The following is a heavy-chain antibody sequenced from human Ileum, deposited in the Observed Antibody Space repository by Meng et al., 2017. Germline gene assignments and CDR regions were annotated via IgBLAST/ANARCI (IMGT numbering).Heavy chain of an antibody. CDR3: ARVGVGTTYYFDY. Sequence: ASVKVSCKASGYTFTGYYMHWVRQAPGQGLEWMGRINPNSGGTNYAQKFQGRVTMTRDTSISTAYMELSRLRSDDPAVYYCARVGVGTTYYFDYWGQGTLVTVSS. CDR1: GYTFTGYY. CDR2: INPNSGGT. J-gene: IGHJ4*02. D-gene: IGHD2-21*02. V-gene: IGHV1-2*06.